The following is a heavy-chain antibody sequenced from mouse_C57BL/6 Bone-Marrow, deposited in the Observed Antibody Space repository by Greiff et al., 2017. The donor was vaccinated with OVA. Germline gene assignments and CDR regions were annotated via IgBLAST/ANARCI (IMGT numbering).Heavy chain of an antibody. Sequence: EVKLEESGAELVRPGASVKLSCTASGFNIKDYYMHWVKQRPEQGLEWIGRIDPEDGDTEYAPKFQGKATMTADTSSNPAYLQLSSLTSEDTAVYYCTTSYYGSSWAYWGQGTLVTVSA. J-gene: IGHJ3*01. V-gene: IGHV14-1*01. D-gene: IGHD1-1*01. CDR3: TTSYYGSSWAY. CDR1: GFNIKDYY. CDR2: IDPEDGDT.